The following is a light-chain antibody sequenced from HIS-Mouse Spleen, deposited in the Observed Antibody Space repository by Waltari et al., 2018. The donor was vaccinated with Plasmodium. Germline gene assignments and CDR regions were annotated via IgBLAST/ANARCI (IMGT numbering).Light chain of an antibody. V-gene: IGLV3-1*01. Sequence: SYELTQPPSVSVSPGQTASITCSGDKLGYKYACWYQQKPGQSPVLVIYQDSKRPSGIPERFSGSNSGNTATLTISGTQAMDEADYYCQAWDSSTVVFSGGTKLTVL. CDR1: KLGYKY. J-gene: IGLJ2*01. CDR2: QDS. CDR3: QAWDSSTVV.